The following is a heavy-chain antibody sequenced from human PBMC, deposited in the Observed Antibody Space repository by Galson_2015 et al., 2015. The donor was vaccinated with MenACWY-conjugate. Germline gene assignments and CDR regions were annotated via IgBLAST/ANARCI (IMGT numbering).Heavy chain of an antibody. Sequence: SLRLSCAASGFTVNTNYMTWVRQAPGKGLEWVSIIHSGGSTYYPDSVRGRFTISRDNSKNTLYLQMDSLRADDTAVYYCARAGSENCRTTNCLSLGAKFSYYYYMDVGGKGTTVTVPS. CDR1: GFTVNTNY. J-gene: IGHJ6*03. CDR3: ARAGSENCRTTNCLSLGAKFSYYYYMDV. D-gene: IGHD2-2*01. CDR2: IHSGGST. V-gene: IGHV3-53*01.